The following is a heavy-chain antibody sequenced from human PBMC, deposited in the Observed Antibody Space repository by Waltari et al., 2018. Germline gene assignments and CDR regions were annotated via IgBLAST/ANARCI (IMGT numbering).Heavy chain of an antibody. D-gene: IGHD5-12*01. Sequence: EVLLVESGGGLVQTGGSLGLACAASRFTFSQSWMNWVRQAPGKGREWVANINQDGSEEYYVDSVKGRFTISRDNAKNSLYLEIKTLRAEDTAIYYCARTGARWLQFAAFDIWGQGTMVTVSS. CDR3: ARTGARWLQFAAFDI. CDR1: RFTFSQSW. J-gene: IGHJ3*02. V-gene: IGHV3-7*01. CDR2: INQDGSEE.